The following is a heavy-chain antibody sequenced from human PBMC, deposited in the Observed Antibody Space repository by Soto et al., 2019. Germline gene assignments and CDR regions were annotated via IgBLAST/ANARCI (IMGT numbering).Heavy chain of an antibody. CDR1: GGSFSPNY. CDR2: IYYGGTT. Sequence: SETLSLTCDVSGGSFSPNYWGWFRQSPGKELEWVGYIYYGGTTSYNPSLKSRVTISLETSKSHFSLGLSSVTAADTAVYYCARGFPTVVTVDYWGQGTLVTVSS. J-gene: IGHJ4*02. D-gene: IGHD4-17*01. CDR3: ARGFPTVVTVDY. V-gene: IGHV4-59*08.